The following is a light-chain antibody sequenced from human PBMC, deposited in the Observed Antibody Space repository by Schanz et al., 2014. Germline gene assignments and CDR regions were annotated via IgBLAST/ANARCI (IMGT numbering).Light chain of an antibody. V-gene: IGLV2-8*01. J-gene: IGLJ3*02. Sequence: QSALTQPASVSGSPGQSITISCTGTSSDVGGYNDVSWYQQHPGKAPKLMIYDVSNRPSGVPDRFSGSKSGNTASLTVSGLQAEDEADYYCCSYAGSTNLRFGGGTKLTVL. CDR3: CSYAGSTNLR. CDR2: DVS. CDR1: SSDVGGYND.